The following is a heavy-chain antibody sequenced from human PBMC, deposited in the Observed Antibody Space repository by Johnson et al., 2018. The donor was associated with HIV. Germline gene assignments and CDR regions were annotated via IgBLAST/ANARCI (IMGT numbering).Heavy chain of an antibody. D-gene: IGHD6-6*01. Sequence: QVQLVESGGGVVQPGGSLRLSCAASGFTFSDSYMSWIRQAPGKGLEWVSYTSSGRSSIYYAASAQGRCTISRDNDKKSMYLQMNSLRAEDTAVYYCARTLGRHDDAFDIWGQGTMVTVSS. CDR3: ARTLGRHDDAFDI. CDR1: GFTFSDSY. J-gene: IGHJ3*02. CDR2: TSSGRSSI. V-gene: IGHV3-11*01.